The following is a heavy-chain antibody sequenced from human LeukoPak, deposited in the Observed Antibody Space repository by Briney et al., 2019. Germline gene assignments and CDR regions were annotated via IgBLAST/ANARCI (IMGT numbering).Heavy chain of an antibody. Sequence: PSETLSLTCAVYGGSFSGYYWSWIRQPPGKGLEWIGYIYYSGSTNSNPSLKSRVTISVDTSKNQFSLKLSSVTAADTAVYYCARLDYYDSSGHIDYWGQGTLVTVSS. V-gene: IGHV4-59*08. CDR3: ARLDYYDSSGHIDY. J-gene: IGHJ4*02. D-gene: IGHD3-22*01. CDR1: GGSFSGYY. CDR2: IYYSGST.